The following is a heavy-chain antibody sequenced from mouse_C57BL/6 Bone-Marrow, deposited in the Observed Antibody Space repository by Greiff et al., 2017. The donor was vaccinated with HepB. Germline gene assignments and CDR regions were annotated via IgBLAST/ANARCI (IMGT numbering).Heavy chain of an antibody. CDR1: GFNIKDDY. CDR3: TAYYSNSFAY. CDR2: IDPENGDT. J-gene: IGHJ2*01. Sequence: EVQGVESGAELVRPGASVKLSCTASGFNIKDDYMHWVKQRPEQGLEWIGWIDPENGDTEYASKFQGKATITADTSSNTAYLQLSSLTSEDSSVYYGTAYYSNSFAYWGQGTTLPSSS. D-gene: IGHD2-5*01. V-gene: IGHV14-4*01.